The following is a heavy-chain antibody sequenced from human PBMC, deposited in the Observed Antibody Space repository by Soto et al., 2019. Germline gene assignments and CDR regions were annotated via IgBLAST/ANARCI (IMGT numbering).Heavy chain of an antibody. CDR3: ARTGSSGYPYFDY. CDR2: IYYSGST. V-gene: IGHV4-59*01. D-gene: IGHD3-22*01. CDR1: GGSISSYY. J-gene: IGHJ4*02. Sequence: DTLSLTCTVSGGSISSYYWSWIRQPPGKGLEWIGYIYYSGSTNYNPSLKSRVTISVDTSKNQFSLKLSSVTAADTAVYYCARTGSSGYPYFDYWGQGTLVTVSS.